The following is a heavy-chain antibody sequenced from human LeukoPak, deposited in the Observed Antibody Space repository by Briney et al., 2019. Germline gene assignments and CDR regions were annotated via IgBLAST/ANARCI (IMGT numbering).Heavy chain of an antibody. V-gene: IGHV4-59*01. CDR3: ARDRGYCSGGSCYRWFDP. Sequence: SETLSLTCTVSGGSISSDCWSWIRQPPGKGLEWIGYIYYSGSTNYNPSLKSRVTISVDTSKNQFSLKLSSVTAADTAVYYCARDRGYCSGGSCYRWFDPWDQGTLVTVSS. J-gene: IGHJ5*02. CDR2: IYYSGST. D-gene: IGHD2-15*01. CDR1: GGSISSDC.